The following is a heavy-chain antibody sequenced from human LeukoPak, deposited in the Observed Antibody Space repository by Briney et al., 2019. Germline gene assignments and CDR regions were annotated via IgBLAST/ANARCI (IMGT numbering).Heavy chain of an antibody. D-gene: IGHD1-26*01. CDR1: GYTFTGYY. Sequence: GASVKVSCKASGYTFTGYYMHWVRQAPGQGLEWMGWINPNSGGTNYAQKFQGRVTMTRDTSISTAYMELSRLRSDDTAVYYCARDIGGYNPSGPNDLWGRGTLVTVSS. CDR3: ARDIGGYNPSGPNDL. V-gene: IGHV1-2*02. CDR2: INPNSGGT. J-gene: IGHJ2*01.